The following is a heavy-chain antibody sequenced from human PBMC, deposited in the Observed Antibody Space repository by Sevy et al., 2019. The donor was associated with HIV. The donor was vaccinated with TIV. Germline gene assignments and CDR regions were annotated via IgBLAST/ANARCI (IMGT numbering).Heavy chain of an antibody. CDR2: IYHTGNT. Sequence: SETLSLTCAVSGVSISSGAYSRNWIRQPPGKGLEWIGYIYHTGNTYYNPSLKSRITISLDRSKNQFSLRLSSVTAAETAVYFCARDGGTMTTPGSFDIWGQGTMVTVSS. V-gene: IGHV4-30-2*01. J-gene: IGHJ3*02. D-gene: IGHD4-17*01. CDR1: GVSISSGAYS. CDR3: ARDGGTMTTPGSFDI.